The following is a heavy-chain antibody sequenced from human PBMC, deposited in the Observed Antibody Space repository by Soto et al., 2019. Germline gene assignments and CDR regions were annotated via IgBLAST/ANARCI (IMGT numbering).Heavy chain of an antibody. CDR1: GYTFTSYA. CDR2: INAGNGNT. Sequence: GASVKVSCKASGYTFTSYAMHWVRQAPGQRLEWIGWINAGNGNTKYSQKFQGRVTITRDTSASTAYMELSSLRSEDTAVYYCARDIGYCSGGSCSYYYYGMDVWGQGTTVTVSS. J-gene: IGHJ6*02. D-gene: IGHD2-15*01. V-gene: IGHV1-3*01. CDR3: ARDIGYCSGGSCSYYYYGMDV.